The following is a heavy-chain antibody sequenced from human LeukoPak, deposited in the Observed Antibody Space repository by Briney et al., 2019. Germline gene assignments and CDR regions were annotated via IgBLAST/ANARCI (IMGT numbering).Heavy chain of an antibody. J-gene: IGHJ4*02. CDR1: GXSISNYF. CDR3: ARSNILDY. D-gene: IGHD4-11*01. Sequence: SETLSLTCTVSGXSISNYFWTWIRQPPDKGPEWIGYIYYNGNTNYNPSLKSRVTISVDTSKNQFSLKLSSVSAADTAVYYCARSNILDYWGQGTLVTVSS. V-gene: IGHV4-59*01. CDR2: IYYNGNT.